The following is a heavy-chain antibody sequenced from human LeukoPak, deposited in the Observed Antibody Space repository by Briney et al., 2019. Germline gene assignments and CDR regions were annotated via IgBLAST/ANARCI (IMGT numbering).Heavy chain of an antibody. CDR3: ARRGSGYDSY. CDR1: GYTFTGYY. Sequence: ASVKVSCKASGYTFTGYYMHWVRQAPGQGLEWMGWISAYNGNTNYAQKLQGRVTMTTDTSTSTAYMELRSLRSDDTAVYYCARRGSGYDSYWGQGTLVTVSS. V-gene: IGHV1-18*04. J-gene: IGHJ4*02. D-gene: IGHD5-12*01. CDR2: ISAYNGNT.